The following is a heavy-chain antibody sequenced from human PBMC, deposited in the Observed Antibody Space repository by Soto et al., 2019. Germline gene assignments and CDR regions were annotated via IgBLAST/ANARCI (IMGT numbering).Heavy chain of an antibody. CDR3: ATRVHGDYPGKDYYAMDV. Sequence: GESLKISCKGSGYSCTSYWIGWVRQMPGKGLEWMGIIYPGDSETRYSPSFQGQVTISADKSISTAYLQWSSLKASDTAMYYCATRVHGDYPGKDYYAMDVWGQGTTVTVSS. V-gene: IGHV5-51*01. CDR2: IYPGDSET. J-gene: IGHJ6*02. D-gene: IGHD2-21*01. CDR1: GYSCTSYW.